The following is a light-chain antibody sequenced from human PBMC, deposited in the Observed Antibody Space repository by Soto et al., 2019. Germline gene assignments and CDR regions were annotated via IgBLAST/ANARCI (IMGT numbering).Light chain of an antibody. CDR1: QSVDSDY. CDR2: GAS. Sequence: EIVLTQSPGTLSLSPGERATLSCRASQSVDSDYLAWYQQKPGRAPRLLIFGASSRATGIPARFSGSGSGTDFTLTISSLEPEDFAVYYCQQRADWPATFGPGTKVDIK. CDR3: QQRADWPAT. V-gene: IGKV3D-20*02. J-gene: IGKJ3*01.